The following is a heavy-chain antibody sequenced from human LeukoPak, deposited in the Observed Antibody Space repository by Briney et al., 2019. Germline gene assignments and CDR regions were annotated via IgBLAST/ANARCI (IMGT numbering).Heavy chain of an antibody. D-gene: IGHD5-18*01. V-gene: IGHV3-48*03. J-gene: IGHJ4*02. Sequence: GGSLRLSCAASGFTFSSYEMNWVRQAPGKGLELVSYISSSGSTIYYADSVKGRFTISRDNAKNSLYLQMNSLRAEDTAVYYCARVYSYGYYFDYWGQGTLVTVSS. CDR3: ARVYSYGYYFDY. CDR1: GFTFSSYE. CDR2: ISSSGSTI.